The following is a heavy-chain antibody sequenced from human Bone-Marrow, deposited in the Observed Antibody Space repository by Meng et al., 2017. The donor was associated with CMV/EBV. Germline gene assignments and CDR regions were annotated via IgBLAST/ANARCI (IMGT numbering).Heavy chain of an antibody. CDR3: ARDFVGATQMGY. V-gene: IGHV1-2*02. Sequence: ASVKVSCKASGYTFTGYYMYWVRQAPGQGLEWMGWINSNSGGTNYAQKLQGRVTMTTDTSTSTAYMELRSLRSDDTAVYYCARDFVGATQMGYWGQGTLVTVSS. CDR2: INSNSGGT. J-gene: IGHJ4*02. D-gene: IGHD1-26*01. CDR1: GYTFTGYY.